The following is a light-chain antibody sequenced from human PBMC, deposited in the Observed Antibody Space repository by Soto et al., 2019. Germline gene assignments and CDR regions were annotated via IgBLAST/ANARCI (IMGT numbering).Light chain of an antibody. V-gene: IGKV1-16*01. CDR3: QQYYSFPWT. J-gene: IGKJ1*01. CDR1: QGINNY. CDR2: AES. Sequence: DIQMTQSPSSLSASVGDRVTLTCRASQGINNYLAWFQQQPGKAPKSLIFAESSLQSGVPSRFIGFGSGTLFTLTISSLQPEDFATYYCQQYYSFPWTFGQGTKVEI.